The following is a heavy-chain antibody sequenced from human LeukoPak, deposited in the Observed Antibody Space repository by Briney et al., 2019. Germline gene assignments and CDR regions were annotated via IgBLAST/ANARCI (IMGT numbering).Heavy chain of an antibody. CDR1: GFTFSTYG. CDR2: ISGSGGST. J-gene: IGHJ4*02. Sequence: GGSLRLSCAASGFTFSTYGMSWVRQAPGKGLEWVSAISGSGGSTYYADSVKGRFTISRDNSKNTLYLQMNSLRAEDTAVYYCAKALYADYYYDSSGYPPDYWGQGTLVTVSS. D-gene: IGHD3-22*01. CDR3: AKALYADYYYDSSGYPPDY. V-gene: IGHV3-23*01.